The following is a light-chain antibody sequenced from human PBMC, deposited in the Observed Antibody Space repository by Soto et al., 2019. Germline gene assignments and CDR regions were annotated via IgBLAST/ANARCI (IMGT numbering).Light chain of an antibody. V-gene: IGLV3-21*02. CDR2: DDS. CDR3: QVWNSSSDHGV. CDR1: NVGSKS. Sequence: SYELTQPPSRSVAPGQTASIACGGNNVGSKSVHWYQQKPGQAPVLVVYDDSDRPSGIPERVSGSNSGNTATLTISRVESGDEADYYWQVWNSSSDHGVLGGGTKLTVL. J-gene: IGLJ3*02.